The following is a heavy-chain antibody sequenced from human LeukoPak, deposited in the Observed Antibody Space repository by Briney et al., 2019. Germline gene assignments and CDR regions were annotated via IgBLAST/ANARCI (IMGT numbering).Heavy chain of an antibody. J-gene: IGHJ4*02. CDR3: AKLFESGTYNNFFHY. V-gene: IGHV3-23*01. Sequence: GGSLRLSCAASGFTLSSYWMHWVRQAPGKGLEWVSAITATSSSTHDADSVQGRFTISRDNSKNTLYLQMNSLRPEDTAIYYCAKLFESGTYNNFFHYWGQGTLVTVSS. CDR2: ITATSSST. CDR1: GFTLSSYW. D-gene: IGHD3-10*01.